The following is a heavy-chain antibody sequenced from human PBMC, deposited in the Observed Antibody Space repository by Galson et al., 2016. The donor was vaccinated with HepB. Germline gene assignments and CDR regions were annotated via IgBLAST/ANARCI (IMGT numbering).Heavy chain of an antibody. V-gene: IGHV4-31*03. Sequence: LSLTCSVSGGSISSDGYYWSWIRQHPGKGLEWIGYIYYSGSTYYTPSLKSRVTISADTSTNEFSLKLSSVTAADTAVYYCASGYCSGGSCYFDSWGQGTLVTVAS. J-gene: IGHJ4*02. CDR2: IYYSGST. CDR1: GGSISSDGYY. D-gene: IGHD2-15*01. CDR3: ASGYCSGGSCYFDS.